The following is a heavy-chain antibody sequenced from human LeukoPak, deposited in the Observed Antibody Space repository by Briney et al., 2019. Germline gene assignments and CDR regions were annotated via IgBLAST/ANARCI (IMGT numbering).Heavy chain of an antibody. V-gene: IGHV5-51*01. J-gene: IGHJ5*01. CDR2: IYPGDSDT. CDR1: GYSFTSYW. D-gene: IGHD3-16*01. Sequence: GESLKISCKGSGYSFTSYWIGWVRQMPGKGLEWVGIIYPGDSDTKYSPSFQGQVTISADNSISTAYLQWSSLKASDTAKYYCARSPYQLVWALWFDSWGQGTQVTVPS. CDR3: ARSPYQLVWALWFDS.